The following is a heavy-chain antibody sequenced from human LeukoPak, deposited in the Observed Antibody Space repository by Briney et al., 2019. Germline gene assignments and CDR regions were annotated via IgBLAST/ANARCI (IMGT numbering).Heavy chain of an antibody. CDR3: AKAVGVTQRGYFDY. CDR1: GFTFNGHA. J-gene: IGHJ4*02. D-gene: IGHD1-26*01. CDR2: IHLKNGRV. V-gene: IGHV3-9*01. Sequence: GGSLRLSCAASGFTFNGHAMHWVRQAPGKGLEWVSGIHLKNGRVGYADSVKGRFTISRDNSKNTLYLQMNSLRAEDTAVYYCAKAVGVTQRGYFDYWGQGTLVTVSS.